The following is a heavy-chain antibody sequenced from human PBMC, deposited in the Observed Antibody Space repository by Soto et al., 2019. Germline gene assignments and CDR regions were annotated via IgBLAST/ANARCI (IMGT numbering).Heavy chain of an antibody. CDR1: GYSFTSYW. V-gene: IGHV5-10-1*01. Sequence: GESLKISCKGSGYSFTSYWISWVRQMPGKGLEWMGRIDPSDSYTNYSPSFQGHVTISADKCISTAYLQWSSLKASDTAMYYCARSPPPSGSMIVVVNFDYWGQGTLVTVSS. CDR2: IDPSDSYT. D-gene: IGHD3-22*01. J-gene: IGHJ4*02. CDR3: ARSPPPSGSMIVVVNFDY.